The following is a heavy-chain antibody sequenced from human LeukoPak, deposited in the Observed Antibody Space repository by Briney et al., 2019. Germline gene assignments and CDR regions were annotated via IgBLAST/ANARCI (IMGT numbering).Heavy chain of an antibody. CDR1: GGSISSYY. CDR3: ARDGEGELLAFDY. D-gene: IGHD1-26*01. J-gene: IGHJ4*02. CDR2: IYYSGST. V-gene: IGHV4-59*01. Sequence: ETLSLTCTVSGGSISSYYWSWIRQPPGKGLEWIGYIYYSGSTNYNPSLKSRVTISVDTSKNQFSLKLSSVTAADTAVYYCARDGEGELLAFDYWGQGTLVTVSS.